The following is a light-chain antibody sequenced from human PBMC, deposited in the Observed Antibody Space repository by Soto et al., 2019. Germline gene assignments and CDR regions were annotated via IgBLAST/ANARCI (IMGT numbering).Light chain of an antibody. CDR2: DAS. J-gene: IGKJ1*01. CDR3: QQRSNWLWT. Sequence: EIVLTQSPATLSLSPGERATLSCRASQSVSSYLAWYQQKPGQAPRLLIYDASNRATGIRARFSGSGSGTDFNITISSLEPEDFAVYYCQQRSNWLWTFGQGTKVEIK. V-gene: IGKV3-11*01. CDR1: QSVSSY.